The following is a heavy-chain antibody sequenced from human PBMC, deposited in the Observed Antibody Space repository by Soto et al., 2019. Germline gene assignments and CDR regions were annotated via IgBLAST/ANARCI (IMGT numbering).Heavy chain of an antibody. J-gene: IGHJ4*02. Sequence: PGGSLRLSCAASGFTFISYAMSWGRQAPGKGLEWVSAISGSGGSTYYADSVKGRFTISRDNSKNTLYLQMNSLRAEDTAVYYCAKFRAQAAAPDYWGQGTLVTVSS. CDR2: ISGSGGST. CDR1: GFTFISYA. D-gene: IGHD6-13*01. CDR3: AKFRAQAAAPDY. V-gene: IGHV3-23*01.